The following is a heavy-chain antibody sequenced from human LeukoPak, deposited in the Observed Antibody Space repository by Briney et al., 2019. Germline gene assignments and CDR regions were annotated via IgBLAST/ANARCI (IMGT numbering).Heavy chain of an antibody. CDR1: GFTFSSYA. V-gene: IGHV3-30*01. Sequence: GGSLRLSCAASGFTFSSYAMHWVRQAPGKGLEWVAVISYDGSNKYYADSVKGRFTISRDNSKNTLYLQMNSLRAEDTAVYYCARSLYDSSGYYYPLDYWGQGTLVTVSS. D-gene: IGHD3-22*01. CDR2: ISYDGSNK. CDR3: ARSLYDSSGYYYPLDY. J-gene: IGHJ4*02.